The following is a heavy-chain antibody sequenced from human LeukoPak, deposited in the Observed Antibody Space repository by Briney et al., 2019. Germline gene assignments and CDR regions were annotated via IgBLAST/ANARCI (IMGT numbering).Heavy chain of an antibody. CDR1: GYTFAGYY. V-gene: IGHV1-2*02. CDR2: INPNSGGT. D-gene: IGHD3-9*01. J-gene: IGHJ4*02. CDR3: ARAGRLRYFDWPIRNY. Sequence: ASVKVSCKASGYTFAGYYMHWVRQAAGQGLEWMGWINPNSGGTNYAQKFQGRVTMTRDTSISTAYMELSRLRSDDTAVYYCARAGRLRYFDWPIRNYWGQGTLVTVSS.